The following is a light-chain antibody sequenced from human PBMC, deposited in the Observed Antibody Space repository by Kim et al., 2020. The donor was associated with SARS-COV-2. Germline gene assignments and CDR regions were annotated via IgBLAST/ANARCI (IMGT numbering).Light chain of an antibody. CDR2: YDT. J-gene: IGLJ2*01. Sequence: PGKTATITCGGDNIGRKSVHWYQQKPGQAPVLVIFYDTDRPSGIPERFSGSNSGNTATLTISRVEAGDEADYYCHVWDSSSDHVVFGGGTQLTVL. CDR1: NIGRKS. V-gene: IGLV3-21*04. CDR3: HVWDSSSDHVV.